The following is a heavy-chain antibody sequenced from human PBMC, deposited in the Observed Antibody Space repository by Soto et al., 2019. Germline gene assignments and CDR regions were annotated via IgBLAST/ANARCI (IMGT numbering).Heavy chain of an antibody. J-gene: IGHJ4*02. CDR2: ISSSSSYT. CDR1: GFTFSDYY. D-gene: IGHD1-1*01. V-gene: IGHV3-11*06. CDR3: ARDNRYNWNHFDY. Sequence: QVQLVESGGGLVKPGGSLRLSCVASGFTFSDYYMSWIRQAPGKGLEWVSYISSSSSYTNYADSVKGRFTISRDNAKNSLYLQMNSLRAEDTAVYYCARDNRYNWNHFDYWGQGTLVTVSS.